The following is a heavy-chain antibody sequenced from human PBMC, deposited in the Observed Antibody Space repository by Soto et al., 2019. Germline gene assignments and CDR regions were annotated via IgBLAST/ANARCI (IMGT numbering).Heavy chain of an antibody. J-gene: IGHJ4*02. CDR2: IYSSGST. CDR1: GGSISNYY. V-gene: IGHV4-59*01. D-gene: IGHD5-18*01. CDR3: ARDHPHSYGVYYFYY. Sequence: SETLSLTCTVSGGSISNYYWNWIRQSPGKGLEWIGYIYSSGSTHYNPSLQNRVTISIDTSKNQVSLKVNSVTAADTAVYYCARDHPHSYGVYYFYYWGKGTPVTVSS.